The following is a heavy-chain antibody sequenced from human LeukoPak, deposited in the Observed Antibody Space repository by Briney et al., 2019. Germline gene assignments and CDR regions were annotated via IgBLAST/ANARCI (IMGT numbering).Heavy chain of an antibody. CDR3: ARLGWKDIVVVPAPGLHDAFDI. CDR2: IYPGDSDT. CDR1: GYSFTSYW. D-gene: IGHD2-2*01. Sequence: GESLKISCKGSGYSFTSYWIGWVRQMPGKGLEWMGVIYPGDSDTRYSPSFQGQVTISADKSISTAYLQWSSLKASDTAMYYCARLGWKDIVVVPAPGLHDAFDIWGQGTMVTVSS. J-gene: IGHJ3*02. V-gene: IGHV5-51*01.